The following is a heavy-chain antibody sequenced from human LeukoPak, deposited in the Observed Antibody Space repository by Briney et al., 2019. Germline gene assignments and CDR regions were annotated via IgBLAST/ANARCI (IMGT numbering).Heavy chain of an antibody. D-gene: IGHD6-6*01. CDR2: IYTSGST. J-gene: IGHJ4*02. V-gene: IGHV4-4*07. Sequence: PSETLSLTCTVSGGSISSYYWSWIRQPAGKGLEWIGRIYTSGSTNYNPSLKSRVTISVDTSKNQFSLKLSSVTAADTAVYYCARVRYSSSSYYFDYWGQGTLVTVSS. CDR3: ARVRYSSSSYYFDY. CDR1: GGSISSYY.